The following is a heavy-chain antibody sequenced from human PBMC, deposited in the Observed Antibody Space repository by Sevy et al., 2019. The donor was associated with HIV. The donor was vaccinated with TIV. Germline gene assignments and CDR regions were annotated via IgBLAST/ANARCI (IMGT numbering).Heavy chain of an antibody. CDR3: AGENAWGRGYS. CDR2: IYYNGHI. V-gene: IGHV4-59*08. D-gene: IGHD1-26*01. J-gene: IGHJ4*02. Sequence: SETLSLTCTVSGGSITSLYWNWIRQPPGKGLEWIANIYYNGHINYNPSLKSRVTLSLDTYKNQFSLRLSSVTVADTAMYYCAGENAWGRGYSWGQGTLVTVSS. CDR1: GGSITSLY.